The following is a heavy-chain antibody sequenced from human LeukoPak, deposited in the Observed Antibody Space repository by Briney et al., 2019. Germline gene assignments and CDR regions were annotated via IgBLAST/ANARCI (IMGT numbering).Heavy chain of an antibody. V-gene: IGHV3-30*03. Sequence: PGGSLRLSCAASGFTFSSFGMHWVRQAPGKGLEWVAVISYDGSNKYYADSVKGRFTISRDNSKNTLYLQMNSLRADDTAVYYCATDRSYAYDYWGQGTLVTVSS. J-gene: IGHJ4*02. CDR1: GFTFSSFG. CDR3: ATDRSYAYDY. CDR2: ISYDGSNK. D-gene: IGHD5-12*01.